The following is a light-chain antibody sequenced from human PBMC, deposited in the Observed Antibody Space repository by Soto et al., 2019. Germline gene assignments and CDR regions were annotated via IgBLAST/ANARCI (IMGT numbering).Light chain of an antibody. V-gene: IGKV3-11*01. CDR2: DAS. J-gene: IGKJ3*01. CDR3: QQRSNWPPLFT. Sequence: EIVLTQSPATLSLSPGERATLSCRASQSISSYLAWYQQKPGQPPRLLIYDASNRATGIPARFSGSGAGTDFSFTISGLAPEDFAVYYCQQRSNWPPLFTFGPGTKVHIK. CDR1: QSISSY.